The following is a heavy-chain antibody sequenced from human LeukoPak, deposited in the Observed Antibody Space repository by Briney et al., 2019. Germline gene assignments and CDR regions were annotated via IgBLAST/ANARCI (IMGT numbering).Heavy chain of an antibody. D-gene: IGHD1-7*01. CDR2: IYYSGST. CDR1: GGSISSYY. V-gene: IGHV4-59*01. J-gene: IGHJ4*02. CDR3: AGWNYVFHYFDY. Sequence: SETLSLTCTVSGGSISSYYWSWIRQPPGKGLEWIGYIYYSGSTNYNPSLKSRVTISVDTSKNQFSLKLSSVTAADTAVYYCAGWNYVFHYFDYWGQGTLVTVSS.